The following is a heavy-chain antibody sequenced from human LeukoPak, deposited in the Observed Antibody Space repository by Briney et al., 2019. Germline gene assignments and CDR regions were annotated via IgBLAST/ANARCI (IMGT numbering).Heavy chain of an antibody. CDR2: IIPILGIA. V-gene: IGHV1-69*04. Sequence: GASVKVSCKASGYTFTSYGISWVRQAPGQGLEWMGRIIPILGIANYAQKFQGRVTITADKSTSTAYMELSSLRSEDTAVYYCARQDSSGYAYFDYWGQGTLVTVSS. CDR3: ARQDSSGYAYFDY. CDR1: GYTFTSYG. J-gene: IGHJ4*02. D-gene: IGHD3-22*01.